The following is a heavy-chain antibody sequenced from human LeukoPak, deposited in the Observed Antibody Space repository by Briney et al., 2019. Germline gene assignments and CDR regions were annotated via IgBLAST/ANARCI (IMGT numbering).Heavy chain of an antibody. V-gene: IGHV4-38-2*02. CDR1: GYSISSGYY. J-gene: IGHJ6*03. CDR2: IYYSGST. CDR3: ARISSGWYEYDYYYYYMDV. Sequence: PSETLSLTCTVSGYSISSGYYWGWIRQPPGKGLEWIGSIYYSGSTYYNPSLKSRVTISVDTSKNQFSLKLSSVTAADTAVYYCARISSGWYEYDYYYYYMDVWGKGTTVTVSS. D-gene: IGHD6-19*01.